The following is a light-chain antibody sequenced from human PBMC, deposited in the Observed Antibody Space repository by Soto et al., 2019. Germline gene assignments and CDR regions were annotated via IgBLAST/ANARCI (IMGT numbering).Light chain of an antibody. CDR2: WAS. CDR3: QQYDSTHRWT. Sequence: DIVMTQSPDSLAVSLGERATINCKSSQSVLYSSNNKNYLAWYQQKPGKPPKLLIYWASTRESGVPDRFSGSGSGTDFTLTLSSLHAVDVSVYYCQQYDSTHRWTFYQGTKVEIK. V-gene: IGKV4-1*01. CDR1: QSVLYSSNNKNY. J-gene: IGKJ1*01.